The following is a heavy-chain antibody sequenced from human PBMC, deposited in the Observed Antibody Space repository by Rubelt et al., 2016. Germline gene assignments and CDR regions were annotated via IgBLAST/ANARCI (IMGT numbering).Heavy chain of an antibody. Sequence: GGSVISNYWSWIRQPPGKGLEWTGYIYYTGTPNYNPSLKSRVTISVDTSTNQFSLKLSSVTAADTAVYYCARGEGAVAGRGYYFDYWGQGTLVTVSS. J-gene: IGHJ4*02. D-gene: IGHD6-19*01. CDR2: IYYTGTP. CDR3: ARGEGAVAGRGYYFDY. V-gene: IGHV4-59*02. CDR1: GGSVISNY.